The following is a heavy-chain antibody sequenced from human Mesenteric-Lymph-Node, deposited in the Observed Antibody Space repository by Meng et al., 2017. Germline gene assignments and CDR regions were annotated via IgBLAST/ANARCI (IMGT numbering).Heavy chain of an antibody. CDR3: AKKIDGSFPFDY. V-gene: IGHV3-23*01. Sequence: GESLKISCAASGFTFSKYAMMWVRQAPGKGLDWVSAISAGGSHTYDADSVKGRFTISRDNSKDTLYLQMNSLRAEDTAVYYCAKKIDGSFPFDYWGQGTLVTVSS. CDR2: ISAGGSHT. CDR1: GFTFSKYA. J-gene: IGHJ4*02. D-gene: IGHD3-10*01.